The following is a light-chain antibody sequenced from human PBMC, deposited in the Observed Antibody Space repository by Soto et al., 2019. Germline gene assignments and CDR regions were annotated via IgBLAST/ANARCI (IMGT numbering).Light chain of an antibody. J-gene: IGLJ1*01. CDR3: CSYAGRYTYV. CDR1: SSDVGVYNY. CDR2: DVS. V-gene: IGLV2-11*01. Sequence: QSVLTQPRSVSGSPGQSVSISCTGTSSDVGVYNYVSWYQQHPGKAPKVMIYDVSKRNSGVPDRFSGSKSGNTASLTISGLQSEDEADYYCCSYAGRYTYVFGSGTKVTVL.